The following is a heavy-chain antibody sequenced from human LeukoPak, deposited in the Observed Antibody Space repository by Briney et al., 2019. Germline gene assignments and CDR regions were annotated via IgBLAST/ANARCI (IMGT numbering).Heavy chain of an antibody. Sequence: ASVKVSCKASGYTFTSYGISWVRQAPGQGLEWMGWISAYNGNTNYAQKLQGRVTMTTDISTSTAYMELRSLRSDDTAVYYCARDAVAARPSFKEFDYWGQGTLVTVSS. CDR1: GYTFTSYG. CDR3: ARDAVAARPSFKEFDY. D-gene: IGHD6-6*01. CDR2: ISAYNGNT. V-gene: IGHV1-18*01. J-gene: IGHJ4*02.